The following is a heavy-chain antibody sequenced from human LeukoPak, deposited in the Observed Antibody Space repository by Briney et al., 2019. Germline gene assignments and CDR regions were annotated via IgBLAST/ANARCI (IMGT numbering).Heavy chain of an antibody. Sequence: PGGSLRLSCAASGFTFSGSGMHWVRQPPGKGLEWVAFVHYDGRNKHYADSVRGRFTISRANSNNTLYLQMTSVRPEDTAVYYCADRTSDYWGQGTRVTVSS. CDR1: GFTFSGSG. J-gene: IGHJ4*02. CDR3: ADRTSDY. CDR2: VHYDGRNK. V-gene: IGHV3-30*02. D-gene: IGHD1-14*01.